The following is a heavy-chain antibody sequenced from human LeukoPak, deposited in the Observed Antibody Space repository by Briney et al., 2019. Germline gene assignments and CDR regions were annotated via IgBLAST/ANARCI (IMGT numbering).Heavy chain of an antibody. D-gene: IGHD3-9*01. J-gene: IGHJ4*02. Sequence: SETLSLTCAVYGGSFSGYYWSWIRQPPGKGLEWIGEINHSGSTNYNPSLKSRVTISVDTSKNQFSLKLTSVTAADTAVYYCGRDRPTGYYDYWGQGILVTVSS. V-gene: IGHV4-34*01. CDR3: GRDRPTGYYDY. CDR1: GGSFSGYY. CDR2: INHSGST.